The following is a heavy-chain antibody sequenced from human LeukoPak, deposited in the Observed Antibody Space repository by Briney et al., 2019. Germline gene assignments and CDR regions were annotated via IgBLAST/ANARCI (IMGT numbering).Heavy chain of an antibody. CDR2: IFPSGGEI. Sequence: PGGSLRLSCAASGFTFSTFAMIWVRQPPGKGLEWVSSIFPSGGEIHYADSVRGRFTISRDTAKNSLYLQMNNLRAEDTAVYYCARNEYYVDVWGKGTTVAISS. V-gene: IGHV3-21*01. CDR1: GFTFSTFA. CDR3: ARNEYYVDV. J-gene: IGHJ6*03.